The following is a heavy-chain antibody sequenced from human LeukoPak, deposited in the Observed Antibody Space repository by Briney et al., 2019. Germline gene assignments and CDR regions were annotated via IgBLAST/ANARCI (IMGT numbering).Heavy chain of an antibody. J-gene: IGHJ1*01. CDR3: AKDFRYGSSSE. V-gene: IGHV3-30*02. CDR2: IQFDGSNK. D-gene: IGHD6-6*01. Sequence: PGGSLRLSCAASGFRFSNYDMHWVRQAPGKGLEWVAFIQFDGSNKYYADSVKGRFTISRDNSKNTLYLQMDSLRAEDTAMYHCAKDFRYGSSSEWGQGTLVTVSS. CDR1: GFRFSNYD.